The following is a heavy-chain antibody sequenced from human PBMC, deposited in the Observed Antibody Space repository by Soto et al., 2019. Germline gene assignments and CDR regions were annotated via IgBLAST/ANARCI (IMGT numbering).Heavy chain of an antibody. J-gene: IGHJ6*02. Sequence: QVQLVEAGGGLVKPGGSLRLSCVASGFTFSDYYMSWIRQAPGKGLEWVAYISSSGSTIFYADSVKGRFTISRDNAKNSLHLQMNSLRAAATAVYYCARDAEGGSGQSYGMDVWGQGTTVTVSS. CDR1: GFTFSDYY. V-gene: IGHV3-11*01. CDR2: ISSSGSTI. CDR3: ARDAEGGSGQSYGMDV. D-gene: IGHD3-10*01.